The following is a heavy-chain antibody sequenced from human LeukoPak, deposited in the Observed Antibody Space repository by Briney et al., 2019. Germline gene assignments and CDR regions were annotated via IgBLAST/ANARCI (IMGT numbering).Heavy chain of an antibody. CDR1: GGSISDYY. CDR3: ARHTKRYRDSHNYEFDP. D-gene: IGHD5-24*01. V-gene: IGHV4-59*08. J-gene: IGHJ5*02. Sequence: PSETLSLTCTVSGGSISDYYWSWIRQPPGKGLEWIAYIYSSGSSSYNPSLKSRGTISVVTSKNQFSLKLSSAPAAETAVYYCARHTKRYRDSHNYEFDPWGQGTLVTVSS. CDR2: IYSSGSS.